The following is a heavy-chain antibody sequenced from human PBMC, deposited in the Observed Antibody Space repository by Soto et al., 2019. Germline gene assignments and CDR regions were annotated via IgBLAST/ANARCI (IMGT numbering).Heavy chain of an antibody. CDR2: ILSSGSI. D-gene: IGHD2-21*01. J-gene: IGHJ5*02. Sequence: SETLSLTCTVSGDSISSDYYHWTWIRQSPGKGLEWIGYILSSGSIHYNPSHESRVSFSLDTSKNEISLTLRAVTAADTAVYYCARAPVIPPYRAFDRWGQGSLVTVSS. CDR1: GDSISSDYYH. V-gene: IGHV4-30-4*08. CDR3: ARAPVIPPYRAFDR.